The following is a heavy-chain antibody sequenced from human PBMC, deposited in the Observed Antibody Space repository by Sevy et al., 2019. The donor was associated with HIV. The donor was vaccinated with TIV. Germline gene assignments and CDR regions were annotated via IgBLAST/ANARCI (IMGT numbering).Heavy chain of an antibody. V-gene: IGHV3-23*01. CDR1: GFTFSSYS. CDR3: ARDLGWLLKYFDL. D-gene: IGHD5-12*01. CDR2: ISGGSTTI. Sequence: GGSLRLSCAASGFTFSSYSMSWVRQAPGKGLEWVSAISGGSTTIYYADSVKGRFTISRDNSKRTLYLQMNSLRAEDTAVYYCARDLGWLLKYFDLWGRGTLVTVSS. J-gene: IGHJ2*01.